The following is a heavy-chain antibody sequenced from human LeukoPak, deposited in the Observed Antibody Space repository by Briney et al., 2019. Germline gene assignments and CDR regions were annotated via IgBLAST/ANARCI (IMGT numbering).Heavy chain of an antibody. D-gene: IGHD2-2*01. CDR3: VRDIRDCSTCDPRFDP. CDR1: GFTFSDYW. V-gene: IGHV3-74*01. J-gene: IGHJ5*02. CDR2: IHSGGIST. Sequence: PGGSLRLSCAASGFTFSDYWMHWVRQAPGKGLVWVSRIHSGGISTTYADSVKGRFTISRDNAKSTVFLQMNSLGADDTAVYYCVRDIRDCSTCDPRFDPWGQGTLVTVSS.